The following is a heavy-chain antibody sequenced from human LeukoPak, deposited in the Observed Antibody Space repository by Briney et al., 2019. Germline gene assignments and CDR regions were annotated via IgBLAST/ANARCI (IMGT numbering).Heavy chain of an antibody. CDR2: ISRSGDTI. CDR3: ARDYASDY. V-gene: IGHV3-48*03. J-gene: IGHJ4*02. CDR1: GFTFSRYE. D-gene: IGHD3-10*01. Sequence: GGSLRLSCAASGFTFSRYEMNWVRQAPGKGLEWVSYISRSGDTIYFADSVEGRFTISRDNAKNSLYLQMSSLRAEDTAVYYCARDYASDYWGQGTLVTVSP.